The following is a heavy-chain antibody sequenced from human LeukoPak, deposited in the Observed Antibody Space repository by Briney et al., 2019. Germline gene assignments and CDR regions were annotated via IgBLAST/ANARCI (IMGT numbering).Heavy chain of an antibody. CDR3: ARGYCSGGSCPPFDY. D-gene: IGHD2-15*01. CDR1: GGTFSSYA. CDR2: IIPIFGTA. Sequence: ASVKVSCKASGGTFSSYAISWVRQAPGQGLEWMGGIIPIFGTANYAQKFQGRVTITADKSTSTAYMEPSSLRSEDTAVYYCARGYCSGGSCPPFDYWGQGTLVTVSS. V-gene: IGHV1-69*06. J-gene: IGHJ4*02.